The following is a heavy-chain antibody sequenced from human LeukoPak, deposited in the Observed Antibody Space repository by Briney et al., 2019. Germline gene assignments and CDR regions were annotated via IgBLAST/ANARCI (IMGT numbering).Heavy chain of an antibody. CDR2: IYYSGST. V-gene: IGHV4-59*08. CDR3: VRHPSGSSWFDFYFDY. J-gene: IGHJ4*02. CDR1: GGSISSYY. Sequence: SETLSLTCTVSGGSISSYYWSWIRQPPGKGLEWIGYIYYSGSTNYNPSLKSRVTISVDTSKNQFSLKLSSVTAADTAVYYGVRHPSGSSWFDFYFDYWGQGTLVTVSS. D-gene: IGHD6-13*01.